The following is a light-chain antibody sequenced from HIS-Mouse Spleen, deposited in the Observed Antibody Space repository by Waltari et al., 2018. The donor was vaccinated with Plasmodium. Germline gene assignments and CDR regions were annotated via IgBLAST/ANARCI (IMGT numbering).Light chain of an antibody. CDR3: QQYNNWSFT. Sequence: DIVMTQSPATLSVSPGERATRSCRASQSVSSNLAWYQQKPGQAPRLLIYGASTRATGIPARFSGSGSGTDFTLTISSLQSEDFAVYYCQQYNNWSFTFGPGTKVDIK. J-gene: IGKJ3*01. V-gene: IGKV3-15*01. CDR2: GAS. CDR1: QSVSSN.